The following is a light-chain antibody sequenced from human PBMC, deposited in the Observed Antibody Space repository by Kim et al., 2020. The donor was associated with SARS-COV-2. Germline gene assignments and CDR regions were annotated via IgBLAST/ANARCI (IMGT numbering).Light chain of an antibody. Sequence: VALGKKVRIKCQGDSLRSYYASWYQQKPGQAPVLVIYGKNNRPSGIPDRFSGSSSGNTASLTITGAQAEDEADYYCNSRDSSGNVVFGGGTKLTVL. CDR3: NSRDSSGNVV. CDR2: GKN. CDR1: SLRSYY. V-gene: IGLV3-19*01. J-gene: IGLJ2*01.